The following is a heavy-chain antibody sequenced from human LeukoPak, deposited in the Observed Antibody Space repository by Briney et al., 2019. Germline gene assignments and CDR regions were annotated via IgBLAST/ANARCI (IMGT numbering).Heavy chain of an antibody. CDR1: GYTFIDYY. Sequence: ASVKVSFKSSGYTFIDYYIHWVRQAPGQRLEWMGWSDAGYGNARYSQEFQGRVTITRDTSASTLYMELSSLRYEDMAVYYCARGVAYGLDVWGQGTTVTVSS. CDR2: SDAGYGNA. CDR3: ARGVAYGLDV. V-gene: IGHV1-3*02. J-gene: IGHJ6*02.